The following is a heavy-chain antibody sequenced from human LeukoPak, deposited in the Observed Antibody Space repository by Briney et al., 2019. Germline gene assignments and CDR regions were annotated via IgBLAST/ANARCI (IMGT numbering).Heavy chain of an antibody. CDR1: GFTFSSYS. J-gene: IGHJ3*02. Sequence: GGSLRLSCAASGFTFSSYSMNWVRQAPGKGLEWVSSISSSSSYIYYADSVKGRFTISRDNAKNSLYLQMNSLRAEDTAVYYCARDVGYSSGWYLMDAFDIWGQGTMVTVSS. CDR2: ISSSSSYI. D-gene: IGHD6-19*01. V-gene: IGHV3-21*01. CDR3: ARDVGYSSGWYLMDAFDI.